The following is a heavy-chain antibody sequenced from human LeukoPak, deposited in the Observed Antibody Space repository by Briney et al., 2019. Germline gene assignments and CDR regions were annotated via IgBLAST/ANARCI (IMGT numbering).Heavy chain of an antibody. CDR3: ARDQKFGIAAVDSWFDP. J-gene: IGHJ5*02. Sequence: ASVKVSCKASGYTFTIYGVNWVRQAPGQGLEWMGWISAYNGHTIYAQSFQGGVTLTTDTSTNTAYMELRSLRSDDTAVYYCARDQKFGIAAVDSWFDPWGQGTLVTVSS. V-gene: IGHV1-18*01. CDR2: ISAYNGHT. CDR1: GYTFTIYG. D-gene: IGHD6-25*01.